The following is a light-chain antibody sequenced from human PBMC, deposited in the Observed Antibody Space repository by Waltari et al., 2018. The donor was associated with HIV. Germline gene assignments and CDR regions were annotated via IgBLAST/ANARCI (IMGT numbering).Light chain of an antibody. J-gene: IGLJ2*01. CDR3: CSYAGSSTYVV. Sequence: QSALTQPASVSGSPGPSITISCTGTSSDVGSYTFVSWYQQHPGNAPKLIIYEGDKRPSGVSYRFSGSKSGSTASLTISGLQAEDEADYYCCSYAGSSTYVVFGGGTQLTVL. CDR2: EGD. V-gene: IGLV2-23*01. CDR1: SSDVGSYTF.